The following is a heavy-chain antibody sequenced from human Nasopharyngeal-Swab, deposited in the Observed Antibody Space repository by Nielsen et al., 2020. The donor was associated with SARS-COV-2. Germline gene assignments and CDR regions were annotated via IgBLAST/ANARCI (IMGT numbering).Heavy chain of an antibody. J-gene: IGHJ4*02. CDR2: VSYDGSSE. V-gene: IGHV3-30-3*01. D-gene: IGHD5-24*01. CDR3: ARDMGRDGYNYPFDY. Sequence: VRQAPGKGLEWVAVVSYDGSSEYYADSVKGRFTISRDNSKNTLYLQMYSLRAEDTAVFYCARDMGRDGYNYPFDYWGQGTLVTVSS.